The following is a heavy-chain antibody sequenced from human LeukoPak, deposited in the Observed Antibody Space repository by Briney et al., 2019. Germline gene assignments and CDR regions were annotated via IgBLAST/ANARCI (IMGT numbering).Heavy chain of an antibody. Sequence: PGRSLRLSCAASGFIFDDYAMHWVRQAPGKGLEWVSGISWNSGSIGYADSVKGRFTISRDNAKNSLYLQMNSLRAEDTALYYCARDSSRRWFDPWGQGTLVTVSS. CDR3: ARDSSRRWFDP. CDR1: GFIFDDYA. J-gene: IGHJ5*02. V-gene: IGHV3-9*01. CDR2: ISWNSGSI. D-gene: IGHD6-13*01.